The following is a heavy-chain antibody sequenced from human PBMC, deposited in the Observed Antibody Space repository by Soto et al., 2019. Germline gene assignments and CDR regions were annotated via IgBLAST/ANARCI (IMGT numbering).Heavy chain of an antibody. CDR1: GASVNSNY. V-gene: IGHV4-59*02. Sequence: QAQLHESGPGLVKPSETLSLSCTVSGASVNSNYWSWIRQSPGKGLEWIGYIDHRGTTNYNPSLKSRVTISSDTHKNQFSLRLSSVTAVDTAVYYCATGGGWLPDTWGQGTLVTVSS. CDR3: ATGGGWLPDT. J-gene: IGHJ4*02. CDR2: IDHRGTT. D-gene: IGHD5-12*01.